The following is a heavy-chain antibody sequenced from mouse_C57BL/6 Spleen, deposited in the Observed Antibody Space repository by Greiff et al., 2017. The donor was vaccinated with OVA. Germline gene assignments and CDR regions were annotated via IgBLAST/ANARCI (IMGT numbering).Heavy chain of an antibody. CDR2: SNPGSGGT. Sequence: QVQLKESGAELVRPGTSVKVSCKASGYAFTNYLIEWVKQRPGQGLEWIGVSNPGSGGTNYNEKFKGKATLTADKSSSTAYMQLSSLTSEDSAVYFCAREGLYERWFAYWGQGTLVTVSA. CDR1: GYAFTNYL. CDR3: AREGLYERWFAY. D-gene: IGHD2-3*01. V-gene: IGHV1-54*01. J-gene: IGHJ3*01.